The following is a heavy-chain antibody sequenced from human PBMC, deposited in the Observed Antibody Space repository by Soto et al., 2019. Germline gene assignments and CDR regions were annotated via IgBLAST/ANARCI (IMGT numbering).Heavy chain of an antibody. Sequence: SETLSLTCAVYGGSFSGYYWSWIRQPPGKGLEWIGEINHSGSTNYNPSLRSRVTISVDTSKNQFSLKLSSVTAADTAVYYCARHSKSYYYYMDVWGKGTTVTVSS. CDR3: ARHSKSYYYYMDV. CDR2: INHSGST. CDR1: GGSFSGYY. J-gene: IGHJ6*03. V-gene: IGHV4-34*01.